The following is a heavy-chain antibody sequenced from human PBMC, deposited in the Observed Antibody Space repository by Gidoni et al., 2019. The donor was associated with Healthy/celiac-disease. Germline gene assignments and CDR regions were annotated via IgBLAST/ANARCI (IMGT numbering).Heavy chain of an antibody. J-gene: IGHJ4*02. CDR2: ISSSSSYI. V-gene: IGHV3-21*01. Sequence: EVQLVESGGGLVKPGGSLRLPRAASGFNFSSYSMNWVRQAPGKGLEWVSSISSSSSYIYYADAVKGRFTISRDNAKNSLYLQMNSLRAEDTAVYYCARDRPADYWGQGTLVTVSS. CDR1: GFNFSSYS. D-gene: IGHD2-2*01. CDR3: ARDRPADY.